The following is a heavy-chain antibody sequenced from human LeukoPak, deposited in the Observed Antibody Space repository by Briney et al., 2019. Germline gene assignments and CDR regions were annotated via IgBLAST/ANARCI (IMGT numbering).Heavy chain of an antibody. J-gene: IGHJ4*02. CDR2: ISAYNGNT. CDR3: ARHRAGGYYFDY. D-gene: IGHD3-16*01. Sequence: ASVKVSCKASGYTFTSYGISWVRQAPGQGLEWMGWISAYNGNTNYAQKLQGRVTMTTDTSTSTAYMELRSLRSDDTAMYYCARHRAGGYYFDYWGQGTLVTVSS. CDR1: GYTFTSYG. V-gene: IGHV1-18*01.